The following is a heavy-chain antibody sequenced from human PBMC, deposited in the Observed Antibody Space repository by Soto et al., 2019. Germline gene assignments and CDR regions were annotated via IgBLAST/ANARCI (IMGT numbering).Heavy chain of an antibody. V-gene: IGHV1-46*01. D-gene: IGHD5-18*01. J-gene: IGHJ4*02. Sequence: ASVKVSCKASGYTFTSYHIHWVRQAPGQGLEWMGIINPSGGSTTYAQKFQGRVTMTRDTSTSTVYMELSSLRSEDTAVYYCARRAWIGAQLWLPFDLWAQGSLVPVSS. CDR3: ARRAWIGAQLWLPFDL. CDR1: GYTFTSYH. CDR2: INPSGGST.